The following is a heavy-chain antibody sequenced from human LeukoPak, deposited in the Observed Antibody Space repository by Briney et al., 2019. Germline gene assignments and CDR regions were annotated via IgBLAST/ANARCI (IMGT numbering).Heavy chain of an antibody. D-gene: IGHD6-13*01. V-gene: IGHV6-1*01. CDR1: GDSVSSYSAG. CDR3: GRDIGAAIGH. CDR2: TYYRSKWYN. J-gene: IGHJ4*02. Sequence: SQTLSLTCAISGDSVSSYSAGWNWIRQSPSRGLEWLGRTYYRSKWYNEYALSVRSRITNSPDTSKNQVSLQLNSVTPDDTAFYYCGRDIGAAIGHWGQGTLVTVSS.